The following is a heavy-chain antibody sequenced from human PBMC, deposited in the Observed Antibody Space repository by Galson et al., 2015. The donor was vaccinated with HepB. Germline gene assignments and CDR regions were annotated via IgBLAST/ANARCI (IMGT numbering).Heavy chain of an antibody. CDR3: TTLTVSDK. D-gene: IGHD4-17*01. V-gene: IGHV3-74*01. CDR1: GFNLSTYW. J-gene: IGHJ4*02. Sequence: SLRLSCAASGFNLSTYWMNWVRQAPGKGLMWVSRISNDGITTTYADSVQGRFTISRDNAKNTLCLQMTSLRAEDTAVYYCTTLTVSDKWGRGTLVTVSS. CDR2: ISNDGITT.